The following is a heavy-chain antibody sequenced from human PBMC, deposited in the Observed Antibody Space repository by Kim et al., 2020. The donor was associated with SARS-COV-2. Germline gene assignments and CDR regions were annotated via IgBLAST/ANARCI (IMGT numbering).Heavy chain of an antibody. CDR2: IGDTSGPT. J-gene: IGHJ4*02. CDR1: GFTFTTSG. Sequence: GGSLRLSCAASGFTFTTSGMGWLRQAPGKGLEWVSGIGDTSGPTMYADSVKGRFTISRDNSRNTVFLQMSSLRAKDTAVYYCAKRSDTLWIFANWGQGT. D-gene: IGHD2-15*01. CDR3: AKRSDTLWIFAN. V-gene: IGHV3-23*01.